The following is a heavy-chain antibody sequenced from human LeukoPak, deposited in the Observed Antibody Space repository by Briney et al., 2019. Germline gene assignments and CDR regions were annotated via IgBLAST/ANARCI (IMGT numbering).Heavy chain of an antibody. J-gene: IGHJ4*02. CDR1: GGSISRHY. V-gene: IGHV4-59*11. CDR2: IYYSGST. CDR3: ARVGLYCGGDCYYFDY. Sequence: SETLSLTCTVSGGSISRHYWSWIRQPPGEGPEWIGYIYYSGSTNYNPSLKSRVTISVDTSKNQFSLKLSSVTAADTAVYYCARVGLYCGGDCYYFDYWGQGTLVTVSS. D-gene: IGHD2-21*02.